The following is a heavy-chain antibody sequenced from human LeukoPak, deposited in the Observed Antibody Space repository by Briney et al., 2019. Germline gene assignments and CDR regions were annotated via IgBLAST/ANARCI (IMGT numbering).Heavy chain of an antibody. Sequence: GGSLRLSCAASGFTFSSYAMSWVRQAPGKGLEWVSAISGSGGSTYYADSVKGRFTISRDNSKNTLYLQMNSLRAEDTVVYYCAKDISVTTVGYFDYWGQGTLVTVSS. CDR3: AKDISVTTVGYFDY. D-gene: IGHD4-11*01. CDR1: GFTFSSYA. J-gene: IGHJ4*02. V-gene: IGHV3-23*01. CDR2: ISGSGGST.